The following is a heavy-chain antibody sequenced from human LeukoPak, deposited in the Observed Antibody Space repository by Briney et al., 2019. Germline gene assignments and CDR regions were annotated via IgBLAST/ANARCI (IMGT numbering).Heavy chain of an antibody. Sequence: SQTLSLTCAISGDSVSSNSAVWNWIRQSPSRGLEWLGRTYQRSKWYNDYALSVASRITINPDTSKNQFSLQLNSATPEDTAVYYCAQGGAAAGLDYWGQGTLVTVSS. J-gene: IGHJ4*02. CDR3: AQGGAAAGLDY. CDR1: GDSVSSNSAV. V-gene: IGHV6-1*01. CDR2: TYQRSKWYN. D-gene: IGHD6-13*01.